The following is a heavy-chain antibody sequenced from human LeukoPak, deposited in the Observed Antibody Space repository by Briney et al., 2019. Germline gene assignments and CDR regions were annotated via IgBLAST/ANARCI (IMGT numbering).Heavy chain of an antibody. D-gene: IGHD3-10*01. J-gene: IGHJ3*02. CDR3: ARALTLGDDAFDI. CDR1: GGSISSGDYY. CDR2: IYYSGST. Sequence: SETLSLTCTVSGGSISSGDYYWSWIRQPPGKGLEWIGYIYYSGSTYYNPSLKSRATISVDTSKHQFSLKLSSVTAADTAVYYCARALTLGDDAFDIWGQGTMVIVSS. V-gene: IGHV4-30-4*08.